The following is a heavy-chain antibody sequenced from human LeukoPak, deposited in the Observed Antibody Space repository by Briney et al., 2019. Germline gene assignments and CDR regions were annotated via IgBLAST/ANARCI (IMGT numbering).Heavy chain of an antibody. J-gene: IGHJ4*02. CDR1: GGTFSSYA. D-gene: IGHD6-19*01. Sequence: SVKVSCKASGGTFSSYAISWVRQAPGQGLEWMGGIIPIFGTANYAQKFQGRVTITADESTSTAYMELSSLRSEDTAVYYCARDIAVAGTSGYFDYWGQGPLVTVSS. V-gene: IGHV1-69*13. CDR3: ARDIAVAGTSGYFDY. CDR2: IIPIFGTA.